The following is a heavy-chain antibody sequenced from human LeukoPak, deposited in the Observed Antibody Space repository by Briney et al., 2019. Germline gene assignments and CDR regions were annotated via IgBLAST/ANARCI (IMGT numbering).Heavy chain of an antibody. Sequence: ASVEVSCKASGYTFTSYDINWVRQATGQGLEWMGWMNPNSGNTGYAQKFQGRVTITRNTSISTAYMELSRLRSDDTAVYYCARALFSYDSSAYNAFDIWGQGTMVTVSS. CDR2: MNPNSGNT. J-gene: IGHJ3*02. CDR3: ARALFSYDSSAYNAFDI. V-gene: IGHV1-8*03. CDR1: GYTFTSYD. D-gene: IGHD3-22*01.